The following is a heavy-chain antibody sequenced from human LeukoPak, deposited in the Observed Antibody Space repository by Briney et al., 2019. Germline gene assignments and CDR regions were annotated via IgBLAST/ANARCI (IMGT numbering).Heavy chain of an antibody. Sequence: GESLKISCKGSGYSFTSYWIGWVRQMPGKGLEWMGIIYPGDSDTRYSPSFQGQVTISADKSISTAYLQWSSLKASDTAMYYCASSSSWYADYYYYGMDVWGQGTTVTVSS. CDR2: IYPGDSDT. J-gene: IGHJ6*02. D-gene: IGHD6-13*01. V-gene: IGHV5-51*01. CDR1: GYSFTSYW. CDR3: ASSSSWYADYYYYGMDV.